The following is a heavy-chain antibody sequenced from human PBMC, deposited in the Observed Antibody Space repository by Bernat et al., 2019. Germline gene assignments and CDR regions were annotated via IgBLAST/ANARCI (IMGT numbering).Heavy chain of an antibody. J-gene: IGHJ3*02. Sequence: EVQLLESGGGLVQPGGSLRLSCAASGFTFSSYAMSWVRQAPGKGLEWVSAISCSGGSTYYADSVKGRFTISRDNSKNTLYLQMNSLRAEDTAVYYCAKDFYDFWSGYSSAFDIWGQGTMVTVSS. CDR1: GFTFSSYA. CDR2: ISCSGGST. V-gene: IGHV3-23*01. D-gene: IGHD3-3*01. CDR3: AKDFYDFWSGYSSAFDI.